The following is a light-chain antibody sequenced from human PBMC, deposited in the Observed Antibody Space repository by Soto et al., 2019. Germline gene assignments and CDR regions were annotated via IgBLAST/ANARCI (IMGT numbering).Light chain of an antibody. V-gene: IGKV3-11*01. CDR2: DAS. Sequence: EIVLTQSPATLSLSPGERATLSCRASQSVSNFLAWYQQKPGQAPRLLIYDASTRATGIPARFSGSGSGTYVALTISSREPEDFAVYYCQQRRTWPPLTFGGGTKVEIK. J-gene: IGKJ4*01. CDR1: QSVSNF. CDR3: QQRRTWPPLT.